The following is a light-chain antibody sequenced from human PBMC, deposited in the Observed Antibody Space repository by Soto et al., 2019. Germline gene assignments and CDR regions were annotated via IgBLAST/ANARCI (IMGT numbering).Light chain of an antibody. CDR2: GAT. Sequence: IQWTQSPSSLSASVGDRVTITCRATPAIASFLAWYQQKPGTAPKLLIYGATTLQSGVPSRFSGSRSGTDDTLTIGSLKNEDGATYYCQQLNGSPWTFGQGTKVDIK. J-gene: IGKJ1*01. V-gene: IGKV1-9*01. CDR1: PAIASF. CDR3: QQLNGSPWT.